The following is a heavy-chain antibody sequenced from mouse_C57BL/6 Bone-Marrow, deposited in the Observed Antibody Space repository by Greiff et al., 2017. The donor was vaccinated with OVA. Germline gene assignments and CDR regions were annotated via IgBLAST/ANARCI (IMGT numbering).Heavy chain of an antibody. V-gene: IGHV1-47*01. Sequence: QVQLQQSGAELVKPGASVKMSCKASGYTFTTYPIEWMKQNHGKSLEWIGNFHPYNDDTKYNEKFKGKATLTVEKSSSTVYLELSRLTSDDSAAYYCARKVTTVVATDWYFDVWGTGTTVTVSS. D-gene: IGHD1-1*01. CDR3: ARKVTTVVATDWYFDV. CDR2: FHPYNDDT. J-gene: IGHJ1*03. CDR1: GYTFTTYP.